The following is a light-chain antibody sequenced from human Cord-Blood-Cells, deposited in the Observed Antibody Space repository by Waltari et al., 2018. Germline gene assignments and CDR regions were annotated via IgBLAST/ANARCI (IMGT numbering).Light chain of an antibody. CDR3: SSYTSSSTLV. CDR2: EVS. V-gene: IGLV2-14*01. CDR1: SSDVGGYNY. J-gene: IGLJ2*01. Sequence: QSALTQPASVSGSPGQSITISCTGTSSDVGGYNYVSWYQQHPGKAPKLMIYEVSNRPAGVSNRVACSKACNTAALTISGRQAEDEADYYCSSYTSSSTLVFGGGTKLTVL.